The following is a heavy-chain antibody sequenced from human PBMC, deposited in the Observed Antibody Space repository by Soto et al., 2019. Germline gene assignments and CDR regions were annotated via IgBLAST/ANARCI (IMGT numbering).Heavy chain of an antibody. CDR3: AREGGKYCSSTSCYAPKGKVEKLKYYYYGMDV. Sequence: GASVKVSCKASGGTFSSYAISWVRQAPGQGLEWMGGIIPIFGTANYAQKFQGRVTITADESTSTAYMELSSLRSEDTAVYYCAREGGKYCSSTSCYAPKGKVEKLKYYYYGMDVWGQGTKVTVSS. CDR2: IIPIFGTA. D-gene: IGHD2-2*01. J-gene: IGHJ6*02. V-gene: IGHV1-69*13. CDR1: GGTFSSYA.